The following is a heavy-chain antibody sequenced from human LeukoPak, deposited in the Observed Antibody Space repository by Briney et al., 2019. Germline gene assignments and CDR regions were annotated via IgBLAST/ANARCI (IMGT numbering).Heavy chain of an antibody. D-gene: IGHD2-2*01. CDR2: ISWEGGTT. CDR3: AKDMKGTSSDFDL. J-gene: IGHJ2*01. Sequence: PGGSLRLSCAASVFTFDDYTMQWVRQTPGKGLEWVSLISWEGGTTYYADSVKGRFTISRDNTKNSLYLQMNSLRTEDTAFYYCAKDMKGTSSDFDLWGRGTLVTVSS. CDR1: VFTFDDYT. V-gene: IGHV3-43*01.